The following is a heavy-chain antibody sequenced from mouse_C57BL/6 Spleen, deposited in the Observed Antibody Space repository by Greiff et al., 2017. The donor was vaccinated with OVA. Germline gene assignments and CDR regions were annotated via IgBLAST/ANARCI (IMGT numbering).Heavy chain of an antibody. V-gene: IGHV14-3*01. CDR3: ARDWDAD. D-gene: IGHD4-1*01. J-gene: IGHJ3*01. Sequence: VQLQQSVAELVRPGASVKLSCTASGFNIQNTYMHWVKQRPEQGLEWIGRIAPANGNTKYAPKFQGKATITADTSSNTAYLQLSSLTSEDTAIYYCARDWDADWGQGTLVTVSA. CDR1: GFNIQNTY. CDR2: IAPANGNT.